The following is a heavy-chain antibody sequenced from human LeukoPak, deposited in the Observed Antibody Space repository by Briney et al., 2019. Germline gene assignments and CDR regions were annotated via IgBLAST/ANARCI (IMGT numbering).Heavy chain of an antibody. D-gene: IGHD3-22*01. J-gene: IGHJ4*02. CDR1: GGSISSSSYY. CDR3: ASSPSGYGWNFDC. CDR2: IYYSGST. Sequence: PAETQSLTCSVSGGSISSSSYYWGWIRQPPGKGLEWIGSIYYSGSTHYNPSLRSRVTISVDTSKNQFSLKLTSVTAADTAVYYCASSPSGYGWNFDCWGQGTVAIFSS. V-gene: IGHV4-39*01.